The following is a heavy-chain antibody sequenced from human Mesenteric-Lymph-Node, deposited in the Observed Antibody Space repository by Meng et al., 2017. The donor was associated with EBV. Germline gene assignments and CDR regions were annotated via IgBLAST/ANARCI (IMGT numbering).Heavy chain of an antibody. CDR3: THRPGSQEVD. CDR1: GFSLSTNGVG. V-gene: IGHV2-5*01. Sequence: QSRCKESSATLVKPTQPRTLACTFSGFSLSTNGVGVGWIRQPPRKALECLALIYWTDDKRYSPSLKSRLTITTDTSKNQVVLTMTNMDPVDTATYYCTHRPGSQEVDWGQGTLVTVSS. CDR2: IYWTDDK. J-gene: IGHJ4*02. D-gene: IGHD3-10*01.